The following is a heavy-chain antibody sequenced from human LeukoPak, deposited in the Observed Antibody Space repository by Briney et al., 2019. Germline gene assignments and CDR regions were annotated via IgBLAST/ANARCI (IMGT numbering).Heavy chain of an antibody. Sequence: GGSLRLSCAASGFTFSNAWMSWVRKAPGKGLEWVARLKSKTDGETTDYATPVKGRFTVSRDDSKNTVYLQMNSLKTADAPVYYRTTHYCGLGFGGQGTLVTVSS. V-gene: IGHV3-15*01. J-gene: IGHJ4*02. D-gene: IGHD3-10*01. CDR3: TTHYCGLGF. CDR2: LKSKTDGETT. CDR1: GFTFSNAW.